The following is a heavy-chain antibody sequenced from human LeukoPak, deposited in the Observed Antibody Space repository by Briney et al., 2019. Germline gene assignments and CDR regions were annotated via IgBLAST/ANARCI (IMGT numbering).Heavy chain of an antibody. Sequence: SETLSLTCSLSGGSISTYYWTWIRQPPGKGLEWIGYIYHSGSTYYNPSLKSRVTISVDRSKNQFSLKLSSVPAADTAVYYCARHRGDDYSNYLYYYYGMDVWGQGTTVTVSS. V-gene: IGHV4-59*08. CDR3: ARHRGDDYSNYLYYYYGMDV. CDR2: IYHSGST. D-gene: IGHD4-11*01. CDR1: GGSISTYY. J-gene: IGHJ6*02.